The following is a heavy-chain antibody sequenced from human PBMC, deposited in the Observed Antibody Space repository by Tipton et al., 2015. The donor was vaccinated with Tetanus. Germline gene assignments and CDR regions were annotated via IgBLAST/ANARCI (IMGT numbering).Heavy chain of an antibody. CDR3: ARGIVPFDY. D-gene: IGHD1-26*01. J-gene: IGHJ4*02. CDR1: GFTFSSYW. V-gene: IGHV3-7*01. CDR2: IKQDGSEK. Sequence: EASGFTFSSYWMSWVRQAPGKGLEWVANIKQDGSEKYYVDSVKGRFTISRDNAKNSLYLQMNSLRAEDTAVYYCARGIVPFDYWGQGTLVTVSS.